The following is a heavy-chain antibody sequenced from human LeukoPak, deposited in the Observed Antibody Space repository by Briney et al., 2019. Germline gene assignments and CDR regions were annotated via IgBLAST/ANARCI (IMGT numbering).Heavy chain of an antibody. CDR3: LASRGDFDY. V-gene: IGHV3-9*01. D-gene: IGHD3-3*02. J-gene: IGHJ4*02. Sequence: GGSLRLSCAASGFTFDDYAMHWVRQAPGKGLEWVSGISWNSGSIGYADSVKGRFTISRDNAKNSLYLQMNSLRAEDTALYHCLASRGDFDYWGQGTLVTVSS. CDR2: ISWNSGSI. CDR1: GFTFDDYA.